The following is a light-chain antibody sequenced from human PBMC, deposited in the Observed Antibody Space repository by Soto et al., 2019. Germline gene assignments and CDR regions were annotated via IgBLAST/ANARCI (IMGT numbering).Light chain of an antibody. V-gene: IGKV3-11*01. CDR1: QSVSSN. Sequence: EIVLKQSPGTLSLSPGERATLSCRASQSVSSNLAWYQQKPGQAPRLLISDASTRATGIPARFSASGSGTDFTLTISDVQPEDFALYYCHQRQSWPRTFGQGTKVDI. J-gene: IGKJ1*01. CDR2: DAS. CDR3: HQRQSWPRT.